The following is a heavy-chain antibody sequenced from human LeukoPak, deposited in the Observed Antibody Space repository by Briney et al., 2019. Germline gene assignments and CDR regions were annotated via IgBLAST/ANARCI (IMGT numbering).Heavy chain of an antibody. Sequence: GEFLKISCKGSGYSFTSYWIGWVRQMPGKGLEWKGIIYPGDSDTRYSPSFQGQVTISADKSISTAYLQWSSLKASDTAMYYCARPHDYYDSSGLAESSLDYWGQGTLVTVSS. CDR1: GYSFTSYW. J-gene: IGHJ4*02. CDR2: IYPGDSDT. D-gene: IGHD3-22*01. CDR3: ARPHDYYDSSGLAESSLDY. V-gene: IGHV5-51*01.